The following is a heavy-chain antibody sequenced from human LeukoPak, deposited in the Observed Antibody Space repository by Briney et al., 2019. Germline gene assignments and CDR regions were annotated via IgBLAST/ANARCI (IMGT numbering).Heavy chain of an antibody. D-gene: IGHD2-15*01. CDR1: GGTFSSYA. V-gene: IGHV1-69*05. CDR2: IIPIFGTA. CDR3: ARDNGYCSGGSCYLLDY. J-gene: IGHJ4*02. Sequence: ASVKVSCKASGGTFSSYAISWVRQAPGQGLEWMGGIIPIFGTANYAQKFQGRVTITTDESTSTAYMELSSLRSEDTAVYYCARDNGYCSGGSCYLLDYWGQGTLDTVSS.